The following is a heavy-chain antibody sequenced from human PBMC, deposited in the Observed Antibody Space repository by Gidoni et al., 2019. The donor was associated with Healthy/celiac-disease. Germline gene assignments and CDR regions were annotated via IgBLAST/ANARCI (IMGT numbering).Heavy chain of an antibody. CDR3: AKGYSSGWYGNWYFDL. V-gene: IGHV3-30*18. CDR2: ISYDGSNK. J-gene: IGHJ2*01. Sequence: QVQLVESGGGVVQPGRSLRLSCAASGFTFSSYGMHWVRQAPGKGLEGVAVISYDGSNKYYADSVKGRFTISRDNSKNTLYLQMNSLRAEDTAVYYCAKGYSSGWYGNWYFDLWGRGTLVTVSS. CDR1: GFTFSSYG. D-gene: IGHD6-19*01.